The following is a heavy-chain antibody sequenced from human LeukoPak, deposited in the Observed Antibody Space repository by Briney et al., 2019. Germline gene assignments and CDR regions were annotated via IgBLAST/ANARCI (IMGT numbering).Heavy chain of an antibody. Sequence: SETLSLTCTVSGGSISSYCWSWIRQPPGKGLEWIGYIYYSGSTNYNPSLKSRVTISVDTSKNQFSLKLTSVTAADTAVYYCASSITMVRGVSDGRFDYWGQGTLVTVSS. V-gene: IGHV4-59*01. CDR2: IYYSGST. CDR3: ASSITMVRGVSDGRFDY. J-gene: IGHJ4*02. D-gene: IGHD3-10*01. CDR1: GGSISSYC.